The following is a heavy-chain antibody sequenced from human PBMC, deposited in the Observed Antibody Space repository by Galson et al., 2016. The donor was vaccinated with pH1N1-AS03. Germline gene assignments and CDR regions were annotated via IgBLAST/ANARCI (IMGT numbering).Heavy chain of an antibody. CDR3: ARAYYGDFADWFDP. D-gene: IGHD4-17*01. Sequence: PALVTPTQTLTLTCTFSGFSLSTSGVGVGWIRQAPGKALEWLAIIYWNDDNRSSPSLRNRLNITKDTSKSQVVLTMTNMVPVDTATYFCARAYYGDFADWFDPWGQGTLVTVSS. CDR1: GFSLSTSGVG. J-gene: IGHJ5*02. CDR2: IYWNDDN. V-gene: IGHV2-5*01.